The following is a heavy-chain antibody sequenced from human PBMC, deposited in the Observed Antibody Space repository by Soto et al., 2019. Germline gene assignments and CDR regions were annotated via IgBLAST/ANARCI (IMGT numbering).Heavy chain of an antibody. CDR3: ARVGGYCTNGVCYLNWFDP. Sequence: QVQLQESGPGLVKPSETLSLTCTVSGASISSYYWSWIRQPPGKGLEWIGYIYYSGNTNYNPSLRSRVTISVYTSKNQFSLKLSSVTAADTAVYYCARVGGYCTNGVCYLNWFDPWGQGTLVTVSS. J-gene: IGHJ5*02. V-gene: IGHV4-59*01. D-gene: IGHD2-8*01. CDR2: IYYSGNT. CDR1: GASISSYY.